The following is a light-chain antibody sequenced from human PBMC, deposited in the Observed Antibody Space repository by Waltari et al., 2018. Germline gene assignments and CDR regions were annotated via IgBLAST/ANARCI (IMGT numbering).Light chain of an antibody. CDR3: LSRDTTSTRV. CDR1: SLRSYY. J-gene: IGLJ3*02. Sequence: SSELTQDPAVSVALGQTVSITCQGDSLRSYYASWYQQRPGQAPILILSGQDNRPSGIPDRFSGSTSGNTASLTITGAQAEEEADYYCLSRDTTSTRVFGGGTRLTV. CDR2: GQD. V-gene: IGLV3-19*01.